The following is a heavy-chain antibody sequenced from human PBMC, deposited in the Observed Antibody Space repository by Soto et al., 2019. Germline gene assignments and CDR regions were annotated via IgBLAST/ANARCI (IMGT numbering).Heavy chain of an antibody. J-gene: IGHJ4*02. CDR2: IYHSGSA. V-gene: IGHV4-39*01. CDR3: AKRLYYDSPFDS. Sequence: SETVSLTXTVSGGSISTSSYYWGWIRQPPGKGLEWIATIYHSGSAYYNPSLKSRVTISVDTSKNQFSLKLNSVTAADTAVYYCAKRLYYDSPFDSWGPGTLCTVSS. D-gene: IGHD2-8*01. CDR1: GGSISTSSYY.